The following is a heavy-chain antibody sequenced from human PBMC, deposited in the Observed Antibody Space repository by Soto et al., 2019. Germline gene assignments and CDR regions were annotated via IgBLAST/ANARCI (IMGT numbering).Heavy chain of an antibody. D-gene: IGHD3-3*01. Sequence: SSETLSLTCAVSGGSISSGGYYWSWIRQHPGKGLEWIGYIYYSGSTYYNPSLKSRVTISVDTSKNQFSLKLSSVTAADTAVYYCASGAGENDFWSGYYTRYNWFDPWGQGTLVTVSS. CDR1: GGSISSGGYY. J-gene: IGHJ5*02. CDR2: IYYSGST. CDR3: ASGAGENDFWSGYYTRYNWFDP. V-gene: IGHV4-30-4*08.